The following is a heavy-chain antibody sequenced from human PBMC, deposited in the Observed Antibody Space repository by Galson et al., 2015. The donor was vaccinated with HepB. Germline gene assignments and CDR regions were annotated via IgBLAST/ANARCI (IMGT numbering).Heavy chain of an antibody. J-gene: IGHJ5*02. CDR2: ISAYNGNT. Sequence: SVKVSCKASGYTFTSYGISWVRQAPGQGLEWMGWISAYNGNTNYAQKLQGRVTMTTDTSTSTAYMELRSLRSDDTAVYYCARGTECSGGSCYSGGWLDPWGQGTLVTVSS. CDR3: ARGTECSGGSCYSGGWLDP. CDR1: GYTFTSYG. V-gene: IGHV1-18*01. D-gene: IGHD2-15*01.